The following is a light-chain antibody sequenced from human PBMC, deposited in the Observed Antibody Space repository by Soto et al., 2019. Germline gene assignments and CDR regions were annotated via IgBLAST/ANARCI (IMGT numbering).Light chain of an antibody. J-gene: IGLJ1*01. V-gene: IGLV2-11*01. CDR3: CSYAGSYV. CDR2: AVS. Sequence: QSALTQPRSVSGSPGQSVTISCTGTSSDVGGYNYVSSYQQHPGKAPKPMIYAVSKRPSGVPDRFSGSKSGNTSSLTISGLQAEDEADYYCCSYAGSYVFGTGPKVTVL. CDR1: SSDVGGYNY.